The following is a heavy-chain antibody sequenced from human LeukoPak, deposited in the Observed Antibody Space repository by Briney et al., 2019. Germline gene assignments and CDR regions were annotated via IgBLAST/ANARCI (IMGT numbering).Heavy chain of an antibody. V-gene: IGHV1-69*05. CDR1: GGTFSSYA. J-gene: IGHJ4*02. D-gene: IGHD6-19*01. CDR2: IIPIFGTA. Sequence: GASVKVSCKASGGTFSSYAISWVRQAPGQGLEWMGGIIPIFGTANYAQKFQGRVTITTDESTSTAYMELSSLRSEDTAVYYCARDGTYSSGWYDYWGQGTLVTVSS. CDR3: ARDGTYSSGWYDY.